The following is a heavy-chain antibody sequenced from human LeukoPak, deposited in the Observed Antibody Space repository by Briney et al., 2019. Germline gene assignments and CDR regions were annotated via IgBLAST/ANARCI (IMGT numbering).Heavy chain of an antibody. J-gene: IGHJ4*02. Sequence: GGSLRLSCGVSGLTFSKYAVTWVRQAPGKGLEWVSVISGSGDDTYYADSVRGRFTISRDNSKDTVYLQMNSLRADDTAVYYCAKDWPTTSRPQGFFDYWGQGTLVTVSS. D-gene: IGHD1-1*01. CDR2: ISGSGDDT. CDR3: AKDWPTTSRPQGFFDY. CDR1: GLTFSKYA. V-gene: IGHV3-23*01.